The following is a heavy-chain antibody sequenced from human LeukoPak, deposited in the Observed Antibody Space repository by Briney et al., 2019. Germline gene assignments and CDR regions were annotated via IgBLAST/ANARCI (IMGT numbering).Heavy chain of an antibody. D-gene: IGHD5-12*01. V-gene: IGHV3-7*01. J-gene: IGHJ4*02. CDR3: ASRIGYDWGPGYFDY. CDR2: IKEDGSGE. CDR1: GFTFSSYW. Sequence: GGSLRLSCAASGFTFSSYWMSWVRQAPGEGLEWVANIKEDGSGEYYVDSVKGRFTISRDNAKNSLYLQMNSLRAEDTAVYYCASRIGYDWGPGYFDYWGQGTLVTVSS.